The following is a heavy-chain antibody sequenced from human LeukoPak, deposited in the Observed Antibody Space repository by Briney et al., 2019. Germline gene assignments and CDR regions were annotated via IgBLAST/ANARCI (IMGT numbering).Heavy chain of an antibody. CDR1: GYTFTSYY. CDR3: AREPVYSSGWSDGTTSDY. Sequence: ASVKVSCKASGYTFTSYYMHWVRQAPGQGLEWMGIINPSGGSTSYAQKFQGRVTMTRDTSISTAYMELSRLRSDDTAVYYCAREPVYSSGWSDGTTSDYWGQGTLVTVSS. J-gene: IGHJ4*02. CDR2: INPSGGST. V-gene: IGHV1-46*01. D-gene: IGHD6-19*01.